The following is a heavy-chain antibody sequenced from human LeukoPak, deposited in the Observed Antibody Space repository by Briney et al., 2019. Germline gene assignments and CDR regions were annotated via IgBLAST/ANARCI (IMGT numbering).Heavy chain of an antibody. V-gene: IGHV3-30*04. J-gene: IGHJ4*02. D-gene: IGHD1-7*01. CDR2: ISYDGSNK. CDR1: GFTFSSYA. Sequence: PGGSLRLSCAASGFTFSSYAMDWVRQAPGKGLEWVAVISYDGSNKYYADSVKGRFTIYRDNSKNTLYLQINSLRAEDTAVYYCARAGTTLRLIHYIDYWGQGTLVTVSS. CDR3: ARAGTTLRLIHYIDY.